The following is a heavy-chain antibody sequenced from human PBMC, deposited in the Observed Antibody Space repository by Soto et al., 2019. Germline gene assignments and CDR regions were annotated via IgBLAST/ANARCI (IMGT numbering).Heavy chain of an antibody. J-gene: IGHJ4*02. V-gene: IGHV3-23*01. CDR1: GFTFSSYA. CDR2: ISGSGGAT. Sequence: LRLSCAASGFTFSSYAIIWVRQAPLKGLEWVSAISGSGGATYYTGSVKGRFTISRDNSKNTLYLQINSLRAEDTAVYYCARDREYIVRPPSADYWGQGTLVSVSS. CDR3: ARDREYIVRPPSADY. D-gene: IGHD5-12*01.